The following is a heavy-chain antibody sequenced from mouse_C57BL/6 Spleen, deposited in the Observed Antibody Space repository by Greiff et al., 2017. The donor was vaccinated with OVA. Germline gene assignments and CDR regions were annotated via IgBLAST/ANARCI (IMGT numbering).Heavy chain of an antibody. Sequence: QVQLQQPGAELVKPGASVKLSCKASGYTFTSYWMQWVKQRPGQGLEWIGEIDPSDSYTNYNQKFKGKATLTVDTSSSTAYMQLSSLTSEDSAVYYCARYTCGSSYYYAMDYWGQGTSVTVSS. J-gene: IGHJ4*01. V-gene: IGHV1-50*01. D-gene: IGHD1-1*01. CDR3: ARYTCGSSYYYAMDY. CDR1: GYTFTSYW. CDR2: IDPSDSYT.